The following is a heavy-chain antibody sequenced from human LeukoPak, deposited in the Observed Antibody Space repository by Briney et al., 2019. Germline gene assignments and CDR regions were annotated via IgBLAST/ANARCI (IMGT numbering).Heavy chain of an antibody. CDR2: ISGSGGST. J-gene: IGHJ6*02. D-gene: IGHD2-2*02. Sequence: GGSLRLSCAASGFTFSSHGMNWVRQAPGKGLEWVSAISGSGGSTYYADSVKGRFTISRDNSKNTLYLQMNCLRAEDTAVYYCAKALLYCSSTSCHTYYYYGMDVWGQGTTVTVSS. CDR3: AKALLYCSSTSCHTYYYYGMDV. CDR1: GFTFSSHG. V-gene: IGHV3-23*01.